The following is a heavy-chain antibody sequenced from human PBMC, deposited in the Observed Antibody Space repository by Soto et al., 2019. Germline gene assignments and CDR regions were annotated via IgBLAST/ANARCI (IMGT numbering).Heavy chain of an antibody. CDR3: AKDFKVSGSHYGTLNYYYGMDV. CDR2: ISYDGSNK. D-gene: IGHD3-10*01. Sequence: GGALRLSCAASGFTFSSYGMHWVRQAPGKGLEWVAVISYDGSNKYYADSVKGRFTVARDNSKNTLFLEMNSLRVEDTAVYFCAKDFKVSGSHYGTLNYYYGMDVWGQGTTVTASS. J-gene: IGHJ6*02. V-gene: IGHV3-30*18. CDR1: GFTFSSYG.